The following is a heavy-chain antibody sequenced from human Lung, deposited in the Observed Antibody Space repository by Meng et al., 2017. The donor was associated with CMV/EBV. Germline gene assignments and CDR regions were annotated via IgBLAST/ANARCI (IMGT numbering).Heavy chain of an antibody. V-gene: IGHV1-69*13. J-gene: IGHJ3*02. Sequence: SVKVSCKASGGTFTGYAVGWVRQAPGQGLEWMGGIIPILGTVNYAQNFQDRVTITADESTVTAYMELSSLRSEDTAVYYCARGTAIVQYISSGLDIWGQGTMVTGSS. CDR3: ARGTAIVQYISSGLDI. D-gene: IGHD2-15*01. CDR2: IIPILGTV. CDR1: GGTFTGYA.